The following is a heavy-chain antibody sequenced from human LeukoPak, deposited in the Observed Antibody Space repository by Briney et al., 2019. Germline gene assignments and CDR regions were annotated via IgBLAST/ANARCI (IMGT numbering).Heavy chain of an antibody. V-gene: IGHV6-1*01. CDR2: TYYRSKWYN. D-gene: IGHD6-19*01. J-gene: IGHJ6*02. CDR1: GDSVSSNSAA. CDR3: ARESEGYSSGWYGSADFYYCYGMDV. Sequence: SQTLSLTCAIFGDSVSSNSAAWNWIRQSPSRGLEWLGRTYYRSKWYNDYAVSVKSRITINPDTSKNQFSLQLNSVTPEDTAVYYCARESEGYSSGWYGSADFYYCYGMDVWGQGTTVTVSS.